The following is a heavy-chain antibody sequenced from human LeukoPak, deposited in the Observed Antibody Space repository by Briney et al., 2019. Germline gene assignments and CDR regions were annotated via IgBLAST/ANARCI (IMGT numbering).Heavy chain of an antibody. V-gene: IGHV3-20*04. Sequence: GGSLRLSCAASGFTFDDYGMSWVRQAPGEGLEWVSGINWNGGSTGYADSVKGRFTISRDNAKNSLYLQMNSLRAEDTALYYCARPGGYYYGSGSYYPFDYWGQGTLVTVSS. J-gene: IGHJ4*02. CDR3: ARPGGYYYGSGSYYPFDY. CDR2: INWNGGST. D-gene: IGHD3-10*01. CDR1: GFTFDDYG.